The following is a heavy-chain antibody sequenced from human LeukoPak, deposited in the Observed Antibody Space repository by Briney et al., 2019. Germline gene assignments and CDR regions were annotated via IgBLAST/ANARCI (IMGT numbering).Heavy chain of an antibody. D-gene: IGHD6-19*01. J-gene: IGHJ4*02. Sequence: GRSLGLSCAASGFTFSSYGMHWVRQAPGRGLEWGGVISYDGSNKYYADSVKGRFTISRDNSKNTLYLQMNSLRAEDTAVYYCAKDHSPYSSGSPFDYWGQGTLVTVSS. CDR3: AKDHSPYSSGSPFDY. V-gene: IGHV3-30*18. CDR2: ISYDGSNK. CDR1: GFTFSSYG.